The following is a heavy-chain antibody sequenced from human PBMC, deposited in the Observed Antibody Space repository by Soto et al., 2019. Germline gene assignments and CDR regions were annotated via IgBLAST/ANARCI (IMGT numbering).Heavy chain of an antibody. V-gene: IGHV3-33*08. CDR3: AREVQLERPLIDY. J-gene: IGHJ4*02. CDR2: IWYDGSNK. D-gene: IGHD1-1*01. CDR1: GFTFSSYG. Sequence: GGSLRLSCAASGFTFSSYGMHWVRQAPGKGLGWVAVIWYDGSNKYDADSVKDRFTIYRDNSKNTLYLQMNSLRAEDTAVYYCAREVQLERPLIDYWGQGTLVTVSS.